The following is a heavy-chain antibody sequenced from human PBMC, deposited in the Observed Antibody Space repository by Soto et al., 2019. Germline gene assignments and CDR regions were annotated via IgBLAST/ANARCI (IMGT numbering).Heavy chain of an antibody. Sequence: QVQLQESGPGLVKPSETLSLTCTVSGGSISSYYWSWIRQPPGKGLEWIGYIYYSGSTNYNPSLKSRVTISVDTSKNQFSLKLSSVTAADTAVYYCARATTTPLSYYYYGMDVWGQGTTVTVSS. D-gene: IGHD1-26*01. V-gene: IGHV4-59*01. J-gene: IGHJ6*02. CDR1: GGSISSYY. CDR2: IYYSGST. CDR3: ARATTTPLSYYYYGMDV.